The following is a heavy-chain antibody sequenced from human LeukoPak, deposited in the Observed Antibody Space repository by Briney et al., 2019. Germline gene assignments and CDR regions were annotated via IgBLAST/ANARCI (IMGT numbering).Heavy chain of an antibody. V-gene: IGHV4-59*01. CDR2: IYYSGST. D-gene: IGHD5-12*01. Sequence: SETLSLTCTVSGGSISSYYWSWIRQPPGKGLEWIGYIYYSGSTNYNPSLKSRVTIPVDTSKNRFSLKLSSVTAADTAVYYCARGTVSVATGFDYWGQGTLVTVSS. J-gene: IGHJ4*02. CDR1: GGSISSYY. CDR3: ARGTVSVATGFDY.